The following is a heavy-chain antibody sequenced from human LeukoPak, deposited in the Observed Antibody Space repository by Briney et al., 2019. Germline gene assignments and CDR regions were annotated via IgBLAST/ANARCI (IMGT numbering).Heavy chain of an antibody. CDR2: IWYDGSNK. J-gene: IGHJ3*02. CDR3: ARINAIDVFDI. CDR1: GFTFSSYG. D-gene: IGHD2-2*01. V-gene: IGHV3-33*01. Sequence: GGSLRLSCAASGFTFSSYGMHWVRQAPGKGLEWVAVIWYDGSNKYYADSVKGRFTISRDNSKNTLYLQMNSLRAEDTAVYYCARINAIDVFDIWGQGTMVTVSS.